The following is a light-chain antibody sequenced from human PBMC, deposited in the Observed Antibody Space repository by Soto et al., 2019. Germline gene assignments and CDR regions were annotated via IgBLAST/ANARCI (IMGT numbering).Light chain of an antibody. CDR3: QQTFSPPYT. CDR2: VAS. V-gene: IGKV1-39*01. CDR1: QSISNS. Sequence: DIQMTQSLSSLSASVGDSVTITCRASQSISNSLSWYQQKPGKAPKFLIYVASTLQRGVPSRFSGSGSGTAFTLTISSLQPEDFATYYCQQTFSPPYTFVQGTKLEIK. J-gene: IGKJ2*01.